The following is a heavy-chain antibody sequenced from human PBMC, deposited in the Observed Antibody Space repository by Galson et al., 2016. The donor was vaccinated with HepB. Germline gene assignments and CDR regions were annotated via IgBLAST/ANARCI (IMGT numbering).Heavy chain of an antibody. CDR1: GGFIRSYY. CDR3: ARGASSSSYGSRWFDP. D-gene: IGHD6-6*01. CDR2: IYYSGSA. J-gene: IGHJ5*02. V-gene: IGHV4-59*01. Sequence: ETLSLTCTVSGGFIRSYYWSWIRQPPGKGLEWIGYIYYSGSANYNPSLMGRVTISVDSSKNQFPLKLSSVTAADTAVYFCARGASSSSYGSRWFDPWGQGILVTVSS.